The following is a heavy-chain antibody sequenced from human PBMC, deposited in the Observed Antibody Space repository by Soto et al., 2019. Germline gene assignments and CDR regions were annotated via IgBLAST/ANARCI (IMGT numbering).Heavy chain of an antibody. CDR2: IYYIGST. CDR3: ARGAFLYYDSSGYYYIDS. D-gene: IGHD3-22*01. Sequence: SETQSHTCTGSDGYIIPYYGRWIRQYPGKGLEWIGYIYYIGSTNYNPSLKSRVTISVDTSKNQFSLKLSSVTAADTAVYYCARGAFLYYDSSGYYYIDSWGQGTQVTVSS. CDR1: DGYIIPYY. J-gene: IGHJ4*02. V-gene: IGHV4-59*01.